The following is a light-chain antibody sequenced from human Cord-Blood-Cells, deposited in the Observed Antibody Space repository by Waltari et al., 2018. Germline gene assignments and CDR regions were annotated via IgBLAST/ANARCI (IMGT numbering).Light chain of an antibody. J-gene: IGLJ2*01. CDR3: SSYTSSSTVV. CDR2: DVS. V-gene: IGLV2-14*01. Sequence: QSALTQPASVSGSPGQSLTLPCTGTTSDAAGYNSVSWYQQPPGKAPKLMIYDVSNRPSGVSNRFSGSKSGNTASLTISGLQAEDEADYYCSSYTSSSTVVFGGGTKLTVL. CDR1: TSDAAGYNS.